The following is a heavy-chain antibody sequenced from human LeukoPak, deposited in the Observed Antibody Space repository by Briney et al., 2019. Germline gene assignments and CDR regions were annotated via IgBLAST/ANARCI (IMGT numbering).Heavy chain of an antibody. Sequence: GGSLRLSCAASGFTVSSNYMSWVRQAPGKGLEWVSVIYSGGSTYYADSVKGRFTISRDNSKNTLYLQMNSLRAEDTAVYYCARGFRAPMIVVAATTAFDIWGQGTMVTVSS. J-gene: IGHJ3*02. D-gene: IGHD3-22*01. CDR3: ARGFRAPMIVVAATTAFDI. CDR1: GFTVSSNY. V-gene: IGHV3-53*01. CDR2: IYSGGST.